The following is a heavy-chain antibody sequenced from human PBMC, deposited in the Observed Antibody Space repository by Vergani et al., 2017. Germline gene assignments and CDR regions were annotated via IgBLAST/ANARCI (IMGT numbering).Heavy chain of an antibody. CDR3: GGYCSGGSCYSGYYYYYMDV. CDR1: GFNFNDYG. D-gene: IGHD2-15*01. V-gene: IGHV3-23*01. CDR2: ISGSGGST. J-gene: IGHJ6*03. Sequence: EVHLLASGGDLIQPGGSLRLSCSASGFNFNDYGMAWVRQGPGKGLEWVSAISGSGGSTYYADSVKGRFTISRDNSKNTLYLQMNSLRAEDTAVYYCGGYCSGGSCYSGYYYYYMDVWGKGTTVTVSS.